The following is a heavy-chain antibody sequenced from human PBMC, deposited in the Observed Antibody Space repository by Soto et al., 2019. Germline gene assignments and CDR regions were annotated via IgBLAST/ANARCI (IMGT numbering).Heavy chain of an antibody. D-gene: IGHD4-17*01. J-gene: IGHJ4*02. Sequence: GGSLGLGCAASGVSCSSFGVNGVRQAPGKGLEWVANIKQDGSEKYYVDSVKGRFTISRDNAKNSLYLQMNSLRAEATAVYYCASRSRYGDGSVDYWGQGTLVTAFS. V-gene: IGHV3-7*03. CDR2: IKQDGSEK. CDR3: ASRSRYGDGSVDY. CDR1: GVSCSSFG.